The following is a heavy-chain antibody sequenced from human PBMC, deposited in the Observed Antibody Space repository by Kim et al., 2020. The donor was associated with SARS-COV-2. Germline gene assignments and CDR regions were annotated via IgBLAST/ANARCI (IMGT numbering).Heavy chain of an antibody. V-gene: IGHV3-33*08. Sequence: GGSLRLSCAASGFTFSSYGMHWVRQAPGKGLEWVAVIWYDGSNKYYADSVKGRFTISRDNSKNTLYLQMNSLRAEDTAVYYCARGVGATNLAYYFDYWGQGTLVTVSS. CDR1: GFTFSSYG. D-gene: IGHD1-26*01. CDR2: IWYDGSNK. CDR3: ARGVGATNLAYYFDY. J-gene: IGHJ4*02.